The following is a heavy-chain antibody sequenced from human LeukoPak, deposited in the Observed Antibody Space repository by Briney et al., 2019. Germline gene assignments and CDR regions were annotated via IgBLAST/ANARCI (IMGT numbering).Heavy chain of an antibody. CDR1: GFTVSSNY. J-gene: IGHJ4*02. CDR3: ARAEGSSGYYG. V-gene: IGHV3-53*01. D-gene: IGHD3-22*01. CDR2: IYSGGST. Sequence: GSLRLSCAASGFTVSSNYMSWVRQAPGKGLEWVSVIYSGGSTYYADSVKGRFTISRDNYKNTLYLQMDSLRAEDTAVYYCARAEGSSGYYGWGQGTLVTVSS.